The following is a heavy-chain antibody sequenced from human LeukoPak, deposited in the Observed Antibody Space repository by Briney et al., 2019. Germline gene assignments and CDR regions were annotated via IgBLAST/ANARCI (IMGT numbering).Heavy chain of an antibody. CDR1: GFTFSNYG. V-gene: IGHV3-30*03. Sequence: GRSLRLSCAASGFTFSNYGMNWVRQAPGKGLEWVAIISYDGSNKYYADSVKGRFTISRDNSKNTLYLQMDSLRAEDTAVYYCATEGSEAGGVYFDYWGQGTLVTVSS. CDR3: ATEGSEAGGVYFDY. D-gene: IGHD3-10*01. J-gene: IGHJ4*02. CDR2: ISYDGSNK.